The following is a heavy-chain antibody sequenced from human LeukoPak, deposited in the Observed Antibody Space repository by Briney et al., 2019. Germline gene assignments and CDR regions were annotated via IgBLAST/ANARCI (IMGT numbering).Heavy chain of an antibody. V-gene: IGHV3-30*01. J-gene: IGHJ3*02. CDR3: ARDYEDAFDI. CDR1: GFTFSSYA. CDR2: ISYDGSNK. Sequence: GRSLTLSCAASGFTFSSYAMHWVRQAPGKGLEWVAVISYDGSNKYYADSVKGRFTISRDNSKNTLYLQMNSLRAEDTAVYYWARDYEDAFDIWGQGTMVTVPS. D-gene: IGHD5-12*01.